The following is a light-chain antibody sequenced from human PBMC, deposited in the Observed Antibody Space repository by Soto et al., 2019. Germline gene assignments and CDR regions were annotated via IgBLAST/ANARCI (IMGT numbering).Light chain of an antibody. V-gene: IGLV2-14*03. Sequence: QSALTQPASVSESPGQSITISCTGTSSDVGGYNYVSWYQQHPGKVPKLMIYDVSNRPSGVSNRFSGSKSGNTASLTISGLQAEDEADYYCSSYTSSSTYVFGIGTKLTVL. CDR1: SSDVGGYNY. J-gene: IGLJ1*01. CDR3: SSYTSSSTYV. CDR2: DVS.